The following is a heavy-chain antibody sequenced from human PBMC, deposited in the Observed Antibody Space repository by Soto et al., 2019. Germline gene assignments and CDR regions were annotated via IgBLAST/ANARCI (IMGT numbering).Heavy chain of an antibody. D-gene: IGHD2-2*01. V-gene: IGHV1-2*04. CDR1: GYTFTGYY. CDR3: ASEGIVSVPAAHNPTSIFDY. J-gene: IGHJ4*02. CDR2: INPNSGGT. Sequence: ASVKVSCKASGYTFTGYYMHWVRQAPGQGLEWMGWINPNSGGTNYAQKFQGWVTMTRDTSISTAYMELSRLRSDDTAVYYCASEGIVSVPAAHNPTSIFDYWGQGTLVTVSS.